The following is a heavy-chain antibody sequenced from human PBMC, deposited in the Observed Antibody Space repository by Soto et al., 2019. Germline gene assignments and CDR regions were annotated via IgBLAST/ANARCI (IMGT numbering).Heavy chain of an antibody. V-gene: IGHV3-7*01. CDR1: GFMFSAYW. Sequence: PGGSLRLSCAASGFMFSAYWMGWVRQAPGKGLEWMANIHGRGCKIYNVESVNGRFNITRDNAKNSMYLKMNSMRAEDTSVYYCARDLYGGYTYGPGDYWGQGPMVTAS. J-gene: IGHJ4*02. CDR2: IHGRGCKI. D-gene: IGHD5-18*01. CDR3: ARDLYGGYTYGPGDY.